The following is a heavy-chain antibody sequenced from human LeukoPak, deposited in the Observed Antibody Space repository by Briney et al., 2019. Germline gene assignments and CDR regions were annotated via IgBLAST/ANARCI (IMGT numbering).Heavy chain of an antibody. J-gene: IGHJ4*02. D-gene: IGHD4-17*01. CDR1: GGSISSYY. CDR3: ARGDHDYASY. V-gene: IGHV4-59*01. CDR2: IYYSGST. Sequence: SETLSLTCTVSGGSISSYYWSWIRQPPGKGLEWIGYIYYSGSTNYNPSLKSRVTISVDTSKNQFSLKLSSVTAADTAVYYCARGDHDYASYWGQGTLVTVSS.